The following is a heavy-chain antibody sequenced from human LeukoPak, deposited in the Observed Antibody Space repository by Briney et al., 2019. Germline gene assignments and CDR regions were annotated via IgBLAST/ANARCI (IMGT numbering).Heavy chain of an antibody. J-gene: IGHJ4*02. CDR2: IYHSGST. CDR3: ARAIAVAGTEYFDY. Sequence: SETLSLTCAVSGYSISSGYYWGWIRQPPGKGLEWIGSIYHSGSTYYNPSLKSRVTISVDTSKNQFSLKLSSVTAADTAVYYCARAIAVAGTEYFDYWGQGTLVTVSS. D-gene: IGHD6-19*01. CDR1: GYSISSGYY. V-gene: IGHV4-38-2*01.